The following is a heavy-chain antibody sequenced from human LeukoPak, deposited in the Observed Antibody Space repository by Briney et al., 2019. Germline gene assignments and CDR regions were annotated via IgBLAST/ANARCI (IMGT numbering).Heavy chain of an antibody. Sequence: GGSLSLSCAASGFTFSSYDMHWVRPATGKGLEWVSAIGTAGDTYYPGSVKGRFTISRDNSKNTLYLQMNSLRAEDTAVYYCAKHADDSSGWSFDYWGQGTLVTVSS. CDR2: IGTAGDT. V-gene: IGHV3-13*01. J-gene: IGHJ4*02. CDR3: AKHADDSSGWSFDY. CDR1: GFTFSSYD. D-gene: IGHD6-19*01.